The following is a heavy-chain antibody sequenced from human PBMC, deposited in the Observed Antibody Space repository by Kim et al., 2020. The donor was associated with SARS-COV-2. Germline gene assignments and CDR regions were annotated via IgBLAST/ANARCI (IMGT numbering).Heavy chain of an antibody. CDR3: ERGWQQLVRGFSYYYYGMDV. CDR2: ISSSSSYI. D-gene: IGHD6-13*01. Sequence: GGSLRLSCAASGFTFSSYSMNWVRQAPGKGLEWVSSISSSSSYIYYADSVKGRFTISRDNAKNSLYLQMNSLRAEDTAVYYCERGWQQLVRGFSYYYYGMDVWGQGTTVTVSS. V-gene: IGHV3-21*01. J-gene: IGHJ6*02. CDR1: GFTFSSYS.